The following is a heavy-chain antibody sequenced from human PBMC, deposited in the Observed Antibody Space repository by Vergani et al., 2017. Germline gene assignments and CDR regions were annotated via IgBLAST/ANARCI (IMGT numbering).Heavy chain of an antibody. CDR2: IYYSGST. CDR1: GGSFNGYY. V-gene: IGHV4-34*11. Sequence: QVQLQQRGAGLLKPSETLSLTCAVYGGSFNGYYWSWIRQPPGKGLEWIGYIYYSGSTNYNPSLKSRVTISVDTSKNQFSLKLSSVTAADTAVYYCARDGYSYGFDYWGQGTLVTVSS. J-gene: IGHJ4*02. CDR3: ARDGYSYGFDY. D-gene: IGHD5-18*01.